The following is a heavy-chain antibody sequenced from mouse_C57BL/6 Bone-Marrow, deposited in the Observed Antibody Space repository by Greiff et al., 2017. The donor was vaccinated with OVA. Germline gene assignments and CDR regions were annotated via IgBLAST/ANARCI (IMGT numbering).Heavy chain of an antibody. D-gene: IGHD2-2*01. J-gene: IGHJ4*01. V-gene: IGHV6-6*01. Sequence: DVKLVESGGGLVQPGGSMKLSCAASGFTFSDAWMDWVRQSPEKGLEWFAEIRNKANNHATYYAESVKGRFTISRDDSKSSVYLQMNSLRAEDTGIYYCIYYGYGYAMDYWGQGTSVTVSS. CDR3: IYYGYGYAMDY. CDR2: IRNKANNHAT. CDR1: GFTFSDAW.